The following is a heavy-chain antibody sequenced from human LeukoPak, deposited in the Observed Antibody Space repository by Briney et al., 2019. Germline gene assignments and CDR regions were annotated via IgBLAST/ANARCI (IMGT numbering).Heavy chain of an antibody. D-gene: IGHD2-21*02. CDR3: AREGPAYCGGDCSDQHWFDP. J-gene: IGHJ5*02. Sequence: SETLSLTCTVSGGSISSGGYYWSWIRQHPGKGPEWIGYIYYSGSTYYNPSLKSRVTISVDTSKNQFSLKLSSVTAADTAVYYCAREGPAYCGGDCSDQHWFDPWGQGTLVTVSS. CDR2: IYYSGST. CDR1: GGSISSGGYY. V-gene: IGHV4-31*03.